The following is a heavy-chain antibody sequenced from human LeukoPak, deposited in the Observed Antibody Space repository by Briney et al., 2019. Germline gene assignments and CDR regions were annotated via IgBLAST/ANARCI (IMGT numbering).Heavy chain of an antibody. D-gene: IGHD2-21*02. Sequence: SVKVSCKASGGTFISYAISWVRQAPGQGLEWMGGSIPIFGTANYAQKFQGRVTITTDESTSTAYMELSSLRSEDTAVYYCARDGPRVTAIFFGFDPWGQGTLVTVSS. CDR2: SIPIFGTA. CDR3: ARDGPRVTAIFFGFDP. CDR1: GGTFISYA. V-gene: IGHV1-69*05. J-gene: IGHJ5*02.